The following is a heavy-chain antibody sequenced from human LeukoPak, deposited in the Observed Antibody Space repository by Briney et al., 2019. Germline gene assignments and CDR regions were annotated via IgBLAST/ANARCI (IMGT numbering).Heavy chain of an antibody. Sequence: GESVKISCHGSGYXFTSYWIRWVRQMPGKGLEWMGIIYPGDSDTRYSPSFQGQVTISADKSISTAYLQWSSLKASDTAMYYCARLHGYCSGGSCYSGWFDPWGQGTLVTVSS. CDR2: IYPGDSDT. V-gene: IGHV5-51*01. J-gene: IGHJ5*02. CDR1: GYXFTSYW. CDR3: ARLHGYCSGGSCYSGWFDP. D-gene: IGHD2-15*01.